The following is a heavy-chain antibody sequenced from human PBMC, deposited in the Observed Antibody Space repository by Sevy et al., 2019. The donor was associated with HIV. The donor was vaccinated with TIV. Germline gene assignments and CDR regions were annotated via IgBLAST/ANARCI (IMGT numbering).Heavy chain of an antibody. J-gene: IGHJ4*02. CDR2: IKEDGSEK. CDR3: AKDVY. V-gene: IGHV3-7*03. Sequence: GESLKISCAASGFTFSTHWMSWVRQAPGKGLEWVANIKEDGSEKYYVDSVKGRFTISRDNAKNSLFLQMSSLRAEDTAVYYCAKDVYWGQGTLVTVSS. CDR1: GFTFSTHW.